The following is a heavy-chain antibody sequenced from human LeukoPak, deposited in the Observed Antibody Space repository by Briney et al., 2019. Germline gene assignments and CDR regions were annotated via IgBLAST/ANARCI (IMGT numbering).Heavy chain of an antibody. CDR2: IYYSGST. Sequence: SETLSLTCTVSGGSISSYYWSWIRQPPGKGLEWIGYIYYSGSTNYNPSLKSRVTISVDTSKNQFSLKLSSVTAADTAVYYCARRGGDDYSNYYYYYIDVWGKGTTVTVSS. J-gene: IGHJ6*03. CDR3: ARRGGDDYSNYYYYYIDV. V-gene: IGHV4-59*01. CDR1: GGSISSYY. D-gene: IGHD4-11*01.